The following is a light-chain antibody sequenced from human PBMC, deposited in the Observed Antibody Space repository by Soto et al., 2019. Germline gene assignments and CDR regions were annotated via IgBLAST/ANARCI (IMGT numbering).Light chain of an antibody. CDR2: DAS. CDR1: SSDSIY. J-gene: IGKJ5*01. Sequence: IVLARSPETQCLSPWARNTHHYKARSSDSIYIAWYQQKPSPANRLIIYDASERGTEIPARFSCSGSGTDFDLTLSSREPEDFAVYYCQHRRNWTTITFGQGTRLEIK. V-gene: IGKV3-11*01. CDR3: QHRRNWTTIT.